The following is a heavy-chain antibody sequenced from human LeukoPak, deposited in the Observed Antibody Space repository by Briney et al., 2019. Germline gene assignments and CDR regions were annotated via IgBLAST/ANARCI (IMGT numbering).Heavy chain of an antibody. CDR2: MHYSGST. J-gene: IGHJ4*02. Sequence: SETPSLICTVSGASISSYYWSWIRQPPGKGLEWIGDMHYSGSTNYNPSLKSRVTISVDTSKNQFSLKLSSVTAADTAVYYCARFYDRSGPHFDYWGQGTLVTVSS. D-gene: IGHD3-22*01. CDR1: GASISSYY. V-gene: IGHV4-59*01. CDR3: ARFYDRSGPHFDY.